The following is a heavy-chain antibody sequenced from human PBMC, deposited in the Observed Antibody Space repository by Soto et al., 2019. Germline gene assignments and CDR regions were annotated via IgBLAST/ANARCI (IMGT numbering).Heavy chain of an antibody. CDR1: GFTFSNAW. D-gene: IGHD6-13*01. CDR3: TTDGQQLVRFYYYYGMDV. Sequence: PGGSLRLSCAASGFTFSNAWMSWVRQAPGKGLEWVGRIKSKTDGGTTDYAAPVKGRFTISRDDSKNTLYLQMNSLRTEDTAVYYCTTDGQQLVRFYYYYGMDVWGQGTTVTVSS. V-gene: IGHV3-15*01. CDR2: IKSKTDGGTT. J-gene: IGHJ6*02.